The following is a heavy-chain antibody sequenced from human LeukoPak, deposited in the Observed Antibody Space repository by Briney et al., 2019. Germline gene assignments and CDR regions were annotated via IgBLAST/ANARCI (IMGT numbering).Heavy chain of an antibody. D-gene: IGHD3-10*01. CDR1: GFTFSSFA. CDR3: AKLGNFASGSYSD. J-gene: IGHJ4*02. V-gene: IGHV3-23*01. Sequence: GGSLRLSCAASGFTFSSFAMSWVRQAPGKGLEWVSGISDSGGYTYYADSVKGRFTISRDNSKNTLYLHMNSLRAVDTAVYYCAKLGNFASGSYSDWGQGTLVTVSS. CDR2: ISDSGGYT.